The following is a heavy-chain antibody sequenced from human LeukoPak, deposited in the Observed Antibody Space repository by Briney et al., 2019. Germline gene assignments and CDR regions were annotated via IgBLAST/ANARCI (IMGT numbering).Heavy chain of an antibody. V-gene: IGHV3-7*01. CDR2: IKQDGSEK. CDR1: GFTFSSYW. Sequence: GGSLRLSCAASGFTFSSYWMSWVRQAPGKGLEWVANIKQDGSEKYYVDSVKGRFTISRDNAKNSLYLQMNSLRAEDTAVYYCARDQNWNDGDALGYWGQGTLVTVSS. D-gene: IGHD1-1*01. CDR3: ARDQNWNDGDALGY. J-gene: IGHJ4*02.